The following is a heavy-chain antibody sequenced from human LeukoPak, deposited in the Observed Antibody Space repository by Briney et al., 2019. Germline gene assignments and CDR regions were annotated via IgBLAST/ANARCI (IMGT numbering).Heavy chain of an antibody. CDR2: IYSGGNT. V-gene: IGHV3-53*01. D-gene: IGHD5-18*01. CDR3: ARDRGYSYGYDY. Sequence: GGSLRLSCAASGFTVSSNYMSWVRQAPGKGLEWVSVIYSGGNTYYADSVKGRFTISRDNSKNTLYLQMNSLRAEDTAVYYCARDRGYSYGYDYWGQGTLVTVSS. J-gene: IGHJ4*02. CDR1: GFTVSSNY.